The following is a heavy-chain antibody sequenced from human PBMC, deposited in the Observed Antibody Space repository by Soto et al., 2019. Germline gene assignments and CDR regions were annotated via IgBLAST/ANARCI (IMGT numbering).Heavy chain of an antibody. J-gene: IGHJ4*02. V-gene: IGHV4-30-4*08. CDR3: ALVVITSGSLDY. CDR2: IYYSGST. Sequence: PSETLSLTCTVSGGSISSGGYYWSWIRQHPGKGLEWIGYIYYSGSTYYNPSLKSRVTISVDTSKNQFSLKLSSVTAADTAVYYCALVVITSGSLDYWGQGTLVTVSS. CDR1: GGSISSGGYY. D-gene: IGHD3-22*01.